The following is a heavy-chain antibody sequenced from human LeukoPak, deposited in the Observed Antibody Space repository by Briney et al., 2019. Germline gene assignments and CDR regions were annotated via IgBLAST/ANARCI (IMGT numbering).Heavy chain of an antibody. CDR3: ARAQSKVAYSSSWIDY. CDR1: GGSFSGYY. J-gene: IGHJ4*02. CDR2: INHSGST. Sequence: SETLSLTCAVYGGSFSGYYWSWIRQPPGKGLEWIGEINHSGSTNYNPSLKSRVTISVDTSKNQFSLRLSSVTAADTAVYYCARAQSKVAYSSSWIDYWGQGTLVTVSS. D-gene: IGHD6-13*01. V-gene: IGHV4-34*01.